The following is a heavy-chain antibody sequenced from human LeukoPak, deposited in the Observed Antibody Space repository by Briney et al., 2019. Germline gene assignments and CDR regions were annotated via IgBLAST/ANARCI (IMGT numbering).Heavy chain of an antibody. V-gene: IGHV4-59*08. J-gene: IGHJ4*02. CDR1: GGSISSYY. Sequence: SETLSLTRTVPGGSISSYYRSLIRQPPRKGLEWPGDIYYSGSTNHHTSPKSRVTISVDTSKSQFSLRLSSVTAADTAVYYSARLASGSYGPLTPFDYWGQGTLVTVSS. D-gene: IGHD1-26*01. CDR2: IYYSGST. CDR3: ARLASGSYGPLTPFDY.